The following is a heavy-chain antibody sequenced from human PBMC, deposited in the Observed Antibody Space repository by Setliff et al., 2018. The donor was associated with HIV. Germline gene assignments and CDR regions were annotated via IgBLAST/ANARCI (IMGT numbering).Heavy chain of an antibody. CDR3: ARGLFYSSSYYAY. D-gene: IGHD3-10*01. J-gene: IGHJ4*03. CDR1: GGSLSGYY. V-gene: IGHV4-34*01. Sequence: PSETLSLTCAVSGGSLSGYYWTWIRQPPGKGLEWIGEINPTVNTNYNPSLKSRVIISVDTSQNEFSLKLNSVTAADTDVYFCARGLFYSSSYYAYWGQGALVTVSS. CDR2: INPTVNT.